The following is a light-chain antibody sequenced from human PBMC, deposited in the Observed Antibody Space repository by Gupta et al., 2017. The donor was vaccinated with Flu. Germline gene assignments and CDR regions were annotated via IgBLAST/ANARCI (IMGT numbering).Light chain of an antibody. CDR1: KSISSY. Sequence: IQDPQSPSSLSASVGDRVTITCRASKSISSYLNWYQQKPGKAPKLLTCAATSLQSGVPSRFSGSGSGTDFTLTISSLQHEDFVSYYYQQGFTTPFTFGPGTEVDIK. CDR2: AAT. CDR3: QQGFTTPFT. J-gene: IGKJ3*01. V-gene: IGKV1-39*01.